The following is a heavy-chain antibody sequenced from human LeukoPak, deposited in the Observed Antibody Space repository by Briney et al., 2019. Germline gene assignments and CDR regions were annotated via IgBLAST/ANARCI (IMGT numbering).Heavy chain of an antibody. V-gene: IGHV5-10-1*01. CDR1: GYIFTSYW. Sequence: GESLKISCKGSGYIFTSYWISWVRQMPGKGLEWMGRIDPSDSYTNYSPSFQGHVTISADKSISTAYLQWSSLKASDTAMYYCARAVAGTRWFDPWGQGTLVTVSS. CDR2: IDPSDSYT. J-gene: IGHJ5*02. D-gene: IGHD6-19*01. CDR3: ARAVAGTRWFDP.